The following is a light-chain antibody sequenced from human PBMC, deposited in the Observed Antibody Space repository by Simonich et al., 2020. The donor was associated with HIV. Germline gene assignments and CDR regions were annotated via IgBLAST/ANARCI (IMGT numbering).Light chain of an antibody. V-gene: IGKV4-1*01. CDR3: QQCHTHPHT. J-gene: IGKJ2*01. CDR1: QSVLYSSNNKNY. CDR2: WAS. Sequence: DIVMTQSPDSLPVSLGERATINCKYSQSVLYSSNNKNYLAWYQQKPGQPPKLLMDWASTRESWVPDRFSGSGSGTDFTLTISSLQAEDVAVYFCQQCHTHPHTFGQGTKLEIK.